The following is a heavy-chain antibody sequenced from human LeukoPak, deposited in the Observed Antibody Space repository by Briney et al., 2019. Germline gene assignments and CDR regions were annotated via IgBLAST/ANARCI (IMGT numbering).Heavy chain of an antibody. D-gene: IGHD1-1*01. CDR2: ILFEGTNK. CDR3: AKDGGPGRALNDAFDI. Sequence: PGRALRLSGAASGFTFSNYGMHWVRQAPGKGLEGVAVILFEGTNKFYADSVKDHFTTSRANSKTTLYLKMDSLRTDDTAVYYWAKDGGPGRALNDAFDIWGEGTMATVSS. V-gene: IGHV3-30*18. J-gene: IGHJ3*02. CDR1: GFTFSNYG.